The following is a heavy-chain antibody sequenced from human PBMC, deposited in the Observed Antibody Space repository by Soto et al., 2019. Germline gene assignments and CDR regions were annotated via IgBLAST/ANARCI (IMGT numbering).Heavy chain of an antibody. D-gene: IGHD6-19*01. V-gene: IGHV1-69*13. CDR1: GGTFSSYA. CDR3: ARDRPGIAVAGTGAKSFGMDV. Sequence: SVKVSCKASGGTFSSYAISWVRQAPGQGLEWMGGIIPIFGTANYAQKFQGRVTITADESTSAAYMELSSLRSEDTAVYYCARDRPGIAVAGTGAKSFGMDVWGQGTTVTVSS. J-gene: IGHJ6*02. CDR2: IIPIFGTA.